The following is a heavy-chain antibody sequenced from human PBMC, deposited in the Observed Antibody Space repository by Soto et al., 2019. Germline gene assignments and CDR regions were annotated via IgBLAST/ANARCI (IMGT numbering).Heavy chain of an antibody. CDR1: GFTFSSYG. J-gene: IGHJ4*02. D-gene: IGHD6-19*01. Sequence: GGSLRLSCAASGFTFSSYGMHWVRQAPGKGLEWVAVISYDGSNKYYADSVKGRFTISRDNSKNTLYLQMNSLRAEDTAVYYCAKEPAVAGYYFDYWGQGTLVTVSS. CDR3: AKEPAVAGYYFDY. V-gene: IGHV3-30*18. CDR2: ISYDGSNK.